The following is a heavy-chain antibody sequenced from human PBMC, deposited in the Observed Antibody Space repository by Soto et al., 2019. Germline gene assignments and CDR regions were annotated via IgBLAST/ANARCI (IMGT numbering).Heavy chain of an antibody. CDR2: IYYTGST. Sequence: QLQLQESGPGLVKPSETLSLTCTVSGGSISNSHYWGWIRQPPGKGLEWIGSIYYTGSTYYNPSLKSRVTISVDTSKNQVSLKLSSVTAADTAVYYCATLWFGEGNYWGQGTLVTVSS. V-gene: IGHV4-39*01. D-gene: IGHD3-10*01. J-gene: IGHJ4*02. CDR3: ATLWFGEGNY. CDR1: GGSISNSHY.